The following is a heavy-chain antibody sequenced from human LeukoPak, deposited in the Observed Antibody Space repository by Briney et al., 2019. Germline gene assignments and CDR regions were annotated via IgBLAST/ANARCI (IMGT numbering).Heavy chain of an antibody. J-gene: IGHJ4*02. D-gene: IGHD3-9*01. CDR1: GFTFSSYA. CDR3: ALRYFDWFYPY. Sequence: GGSLRLSCAASGFTFSSYARSWVRQAPGKGLEWVSAISGSGGSTYYADSVKGRFTISRDNSKNTLYLQMNSLRAEDTAVYYCALRYFDWFYPYWGQGTLVTVSS. V-gene: IGHV3-23*01. CDR2: ISGSGGST.